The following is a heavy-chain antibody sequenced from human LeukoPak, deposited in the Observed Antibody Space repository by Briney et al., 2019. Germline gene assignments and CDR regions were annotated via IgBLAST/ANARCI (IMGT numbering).Heavy chain of an antibody. J-gene: IGHJ4*02. CDR2: ISSSSSTI. CDR3: AKADCSGGSCYWYTPAPDY. V-gene: IGHV3-48*01. D-gene: IGHD2-15*01. CDR1: GFTFSSYS. Sequence: PGGSLRLSCAASGFTFSSYSMNWVRQAPGKGLEWVSYISSSSSTIYYADSVKGRFTISRDNSKNTLYLQMNSLRAEDTAVYYCAKADCSGGSCYWYTPAPDYWGQGTLVTVSS.